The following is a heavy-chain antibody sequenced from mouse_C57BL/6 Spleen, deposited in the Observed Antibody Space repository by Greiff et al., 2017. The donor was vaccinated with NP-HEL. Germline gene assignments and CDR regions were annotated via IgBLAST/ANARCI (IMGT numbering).Heavy chain of an antibody. J-gene: IGHJ4*01. CDR2: ISDGGSYT. V-gene: IGHV5-4*01. Sequence: EVQRVESGGGLVKPGGSLKLSCAASGFTFSSYAMSWVRQTPEKRLEWVATISDGGSYTYYPDNVKGRFTISRDNAKNNLYLQMSHLKSEDTAMYYCARDGYPSMDYWGQGTSVTVSS. D-gene: IGHD2-2*01. CDR3: ARDGYPSMDY. CDR1: GFTFSSYA.